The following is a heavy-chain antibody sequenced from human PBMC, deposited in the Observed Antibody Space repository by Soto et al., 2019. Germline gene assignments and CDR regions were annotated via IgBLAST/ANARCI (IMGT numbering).Heavy chain of an antibody. CDR2: INHSGST. J-gene: IGHJ5*02. V-gene: IGHV4-34*01. CDR1: GGSINTYY. D-gene: IGHD3-3*01. CDR3: ARGSWSWFNP. Sequence: SETLSLTCTVSGGSINTYYWSWIRQPPGKGLEWIGEINHSGSTNYNPSLKSRVTISVDTSKNQFSLKLSSVTAADTAVYYCARGSWSWFNPGGQETLATVSP.